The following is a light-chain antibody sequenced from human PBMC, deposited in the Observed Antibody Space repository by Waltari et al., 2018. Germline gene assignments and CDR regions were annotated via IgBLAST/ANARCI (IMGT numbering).Light chain of an antibody. V-gene: IGLV2-11*01. Sequence: QSALTQPRPVSGSPGQSVTLSCPGTSIDVGGYDYVSWSQQHPGKAPQPILSDVDKRPSGFSDRFSGSKSGNTASLTISGLQIDDEATYYCCSFAGNYTLLFGGGTNLTVL. CDR3: CSFAGNYTLL. CDR2: DVD. CDR1: SIDVGGYDY. J-gene: IGLJ2*01.